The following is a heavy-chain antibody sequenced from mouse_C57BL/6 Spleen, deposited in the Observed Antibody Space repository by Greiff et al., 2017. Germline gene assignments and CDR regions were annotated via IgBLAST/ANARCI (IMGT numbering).Heavy chain of an antibody. D-gene: IGHD2-1*01. CDR2: IHPNSGST. Sequence: VQLQQPGAELVKPGASVKLSCKASGYTFTSYWMHWVKQRPGQGLEWIGMIHPNSGSTNYNEKLKSKAKLTVDKSTSTPYMQHSSLTSEDSAVYYCSRPTSIYYCNPYYAMDLWCQGTSGTVSS. CDR1: GYTFTSYW. CDR3: SRPTSIYYCNPYYAMDL. J-gene: IGHJ4*01. V-gene: IGHV1-64*01.